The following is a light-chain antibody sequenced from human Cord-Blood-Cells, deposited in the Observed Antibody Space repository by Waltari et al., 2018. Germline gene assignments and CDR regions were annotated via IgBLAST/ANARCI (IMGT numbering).Light chain of an antibody. Sequence: QSALNQPASVSGSPGQSLTISCTGTSSDVGGYNYFSWYQQHPGKAPKLMIYDVSNRPSGVSNRFSGSKSGNTASLTISGLQAEDEADYYCSSYTSSSTLVFGGGTKLTVL. CDR1: SSDVGGYNY. V-gene: IGLV2-14*01. CDR2: DVS. CDR3: SSYTSSSTLV. J-gene: IGLJ2*01.